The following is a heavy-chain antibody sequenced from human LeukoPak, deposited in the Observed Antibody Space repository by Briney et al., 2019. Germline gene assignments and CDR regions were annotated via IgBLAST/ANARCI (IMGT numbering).Heavy chain of an antibody. V-gene: IGHV4-39*01. Sequence: SETLSLTCTVSGGSISSSSYYWGWIRQPPGKGLEWIGSIYYSGSTYYNPSLKSRATISVDTSKNQFSLKLSSVTAADTAVYYCARDYGSGSYHYYYYGMDVWGQGTTVTVSS. CDR3: ARDYGSGSYHYYYYGMDV. CDR2: IYYSGST. J-gene: IGHJ6*02. D-gene: IGHD3-10*01. CDR1: GGSISSSSYY.